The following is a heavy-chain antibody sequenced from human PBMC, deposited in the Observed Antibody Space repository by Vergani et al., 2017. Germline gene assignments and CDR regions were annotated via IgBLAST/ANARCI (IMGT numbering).Heavy chain of an antibody. V-gene: IGHV3-21*04. D-gene: IGHD3-22*01. CDR1: GFTFSACP. Sequence: EVQLVESGGGLVKPGGSVRLSCAASGFTFSACPMTWVRQAPGKGLERVSSISSSSSYIHYSDSLKGRFTISRDNAKSSLYLQMSSLRSEDTAVYYCTRGWYYDSIAYWAYWGQGTLVTVSS. CDR3: TRGWYYDSIAYWAY. J-gene: IGHJ4*02. CDR2: ISSSSSYI.